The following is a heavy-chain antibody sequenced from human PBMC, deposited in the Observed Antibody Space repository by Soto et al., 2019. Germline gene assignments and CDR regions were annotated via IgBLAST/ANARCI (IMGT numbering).Heavy chain of an antibody. D-gene: IGHD1-26*01. Sequence: EVQLVESGGGLVQPGGSLRLSCAASGFIFSSYWMSWVRQAPGKGLEWVANIKVDGSDKNYVDSVKGRFTISRDNAKNSLYLQMNSLRDEDTAVYYCAREIVGATTLFDDWGQGTLVTVSS. V-gene: IGHV3-7*03. CDR2: IKVDGSDK. CDR1: GFIFSSYW. CDR3: AREIVGATTLFDD. J-gene: IGHJ4*02.